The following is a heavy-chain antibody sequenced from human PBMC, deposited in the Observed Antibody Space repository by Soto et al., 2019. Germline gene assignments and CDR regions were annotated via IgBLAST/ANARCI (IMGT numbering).Heavy chain of an antibody. V-gene: IGHV3-11*05. Sequence: QVQLVESGGGLVKPGGSLRLSCVASGFTFSDHYMTWIRQAPGKGLEWLSFISTSSSYTNYADSVKGRFTISRDNAMNSLYLQINSLRAEDTAVYYCARLRLTGYFDYGGQGTLVTVSS. CDR3: ARLRLTGYFDY. CDR1: GFTFSDHY. CDR2: ISTSSSYT. J-gene: IGHJ4*02.